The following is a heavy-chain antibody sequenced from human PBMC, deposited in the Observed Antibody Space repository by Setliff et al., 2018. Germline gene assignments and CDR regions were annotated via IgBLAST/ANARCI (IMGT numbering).Heavy chain of an antibody. CDR2: IIPIFGTT. CDR3: ARDFLGIHIDHGNALDDY. V-gene: IGHV1-69*13. CDR1: GGTFNTYA. D-gene: IGHD4-17*01. Sequence: GASVKVSCKASGGTFNTYATSWVRQAPGQGLEWMGGIIPIFGTTNYAQKFQGRVTITADESTSTAYMELSSLRSEDTAVYYCARDFLGIHIDHGNALDDYWGQGTLGTVSS. J-gene: IGHJ4*02.